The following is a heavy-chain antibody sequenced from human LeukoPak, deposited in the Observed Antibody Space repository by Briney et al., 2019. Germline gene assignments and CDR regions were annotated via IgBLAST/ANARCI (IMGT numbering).Heavy chain of an antibody. J-gene: IGHJ4*02. D-gene: IGHD2-15*01. Sequence: SETLSLTCSVSGGSISSGGYYWSWIRQLPGKGLEWIGYIYYSGNTYYHPSLKSRVTISVETSKNQFSLKLNSVTAADTAVYYCARERYCGGGTCYHLFDKWGQGTLVTVSS. CDR3: ARERYCGGGTCYHLFDK. CDR1: GGSISSGGYY. CDR2: IYYSGNT. V-gene: IGHV4-31*03.